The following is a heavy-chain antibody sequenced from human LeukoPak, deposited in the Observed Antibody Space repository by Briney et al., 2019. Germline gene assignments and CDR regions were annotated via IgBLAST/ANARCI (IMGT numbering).Heavy chain of an antibody. Sequence: GGSLRLSCAASGFTFSSYSMNWVRQAPGKGLEWVSSISSSSSYIYYADSVKGRFTISRDNAKNSLYLQMNSLRAEDTAVYYCASGGIAVAGTYYWGQGTLVTVSS. D-gene: IGHD6-19*01. CDR3: ASGGIAVAGTYY. CDR1: GFTFSSYS. J-gene: IGHJ4*02. V-gene: IGHV3-21*01. CDR2: ISSSSSYI.